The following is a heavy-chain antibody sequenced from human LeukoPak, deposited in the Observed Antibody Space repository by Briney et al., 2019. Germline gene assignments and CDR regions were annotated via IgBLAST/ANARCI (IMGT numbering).Heavy chain of an antibody. CDR1: GGSISGYY. CDR3: TGAGYGDYGAVDS. D-gene: IGHD4-17*01. V-gene: IGHV4-4*07. Sequence: SETLSLTCTVSGGSISGYYWSWIRQPAGKGLEWIGRIYTTGSTNYNPSLKGRVTMSVDTSKNQFSLRLTSLTAADTAVYYCTGAGYGDYGAVDSWGQGTLVTVSS. CDR2: IYTTGST. J-gene: IGHJ4*02.